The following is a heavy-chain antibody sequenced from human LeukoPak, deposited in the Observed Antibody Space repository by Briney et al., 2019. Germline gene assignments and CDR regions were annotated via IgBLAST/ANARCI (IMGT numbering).Heavy chain of an antibody. Sequence: GGSLRLSCAASGFTFSSYWMSWVLQTPGKGLEWVANIKQDGSEKYYVDSVKGRFTISRDNAKNSLYLQMNSLRAEDTAVYYCARVGSGSLPFDYWGQGTLVTVSS. J-gene: IGHJ4*02. V-gene: IGHV3-7*01. CDR1: GFTFSSYW. D-gene: IGHD1-26*01. CDR2: IKQDGSEK. CDR3: ARVGSGSLPFDY.